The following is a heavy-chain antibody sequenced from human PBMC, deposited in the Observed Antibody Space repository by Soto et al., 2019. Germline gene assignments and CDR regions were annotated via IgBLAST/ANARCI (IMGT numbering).Heavy chain of an antibody. Sequence: PSETLSLTCTVSGGSISSLDYYWSWIRQPPGKGLEWIGYIYYSGSTNYNPSLKSRVTISVDTSKNQFSLKLSSVTAADTAVYYCARARSGYYPSFDYWGQGTLVTVSS. D-gene: IGHD3-22*01. CDR3: ARARSGYYPSFDY. V-gene: IGHV4-61*08. CDR2: IYYSGST. CDR1: GGSISSLDYY. J-gene: IGHJ4*02.